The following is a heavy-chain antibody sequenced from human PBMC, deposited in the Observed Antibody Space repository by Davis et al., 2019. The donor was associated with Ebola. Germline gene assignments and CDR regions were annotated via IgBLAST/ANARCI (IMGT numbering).Heavy chain of an antibody. CDR2: INHSGST. D-gene: IGHD2-15*01. CDR3: ARGRRGLGLDY. V-gene: IGHV4-34*01. Sequence: PSETLSLTCAVYGGSFSGYYWSWIRQPPGKGLEWIGEINHSGSTNYNPSLKSRVTISVDTSKNQFSLKLSSVTAADTAVYYCARGRRGLGLDYWGQGTLVTVSS. CDR1: GGSFSGYY. J-gene: IGHJ4*02.